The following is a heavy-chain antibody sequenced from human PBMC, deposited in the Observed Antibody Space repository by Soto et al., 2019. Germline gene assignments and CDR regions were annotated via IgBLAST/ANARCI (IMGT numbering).Heavy chain of an antibody. Sequence: EVQLVESGGGLVQPGRSLRLSCAASGFTFDDYAMHWVRQPPGKGLEWVSGITWHSGSKDYADSVKGRFTISRDNRKNSLYLQMNSLRGEDTALYYCTTTYPNDDSRVVAYWGQGTLVTVSS. J-gene: IGHJ4*02. CDR1: GFTFDDYA. CDR3: TTTYPNDDSRVVAY. V-gene: IGHV3-9*01. CDR2: ITWHSGSK. D-gene: IGHD1-1*01.